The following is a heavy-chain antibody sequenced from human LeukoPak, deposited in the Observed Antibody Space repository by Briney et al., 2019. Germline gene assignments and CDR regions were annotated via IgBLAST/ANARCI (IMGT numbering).Heavy chain of an antibody. CDR3: MRQNRAYFFGH. J-gene: IGHJ1*01. CDR2: KRQDGSEK. CDR1: GFSFSSYW. Sequence: GGSLRLSCAASGFSFSSYWLTWGRQAPGKGLEWVANKRQDGSEKNYVDSVKGRFTISRDNAKNPLYLQMNSLRVEDTAVYFCMRQNRAYFFGHWGQGTLVTVSS. V-gene: IGHV3-7*01. D-gene: IGHD3-3*01.